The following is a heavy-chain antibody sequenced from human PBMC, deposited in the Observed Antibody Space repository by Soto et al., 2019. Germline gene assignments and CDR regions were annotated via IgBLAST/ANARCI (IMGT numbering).Heavy chain of an antibody. CDR1: GYTFTSYD. V-gene: IGHV1-8*01. D-gene: IGHD1-1*01. Sequence: VASVKVSCKAFGYTFTSYDIYWVRQATGQGLECMGWMNPNTGNSAYAQKFQGRVTVTSDTSINTVHMELSSLRSEDTAVYYCARRAETNGWNGFGADKYYFDFWGQGTLVTVSS. J-gene: IGHJ4*02. CDR2: MNPNTGNS. CDR3: ARRAETNGWNGFGADKYYFDF.